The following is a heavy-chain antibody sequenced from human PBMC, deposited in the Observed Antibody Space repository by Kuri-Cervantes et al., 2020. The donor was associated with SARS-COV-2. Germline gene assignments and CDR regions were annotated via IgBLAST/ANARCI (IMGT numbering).Heavy chain of an antibody. CDR2: INQDGSEK. J-gene: IGHJ4*02. D-gene: IGHD1-1*01. CDR1: GFTFSSYW. CDR3: ARGYRYNLPYFDY. V-gene: IGHV3-7*04. Sequence: GESLKISCAASGFTFSSYWMSWVRQAPGKGLEWVASINQDGSEKYYVDSVKGRFTISRDNAKNSLYLQMNSLRAEDTAVYYCARGYRYNLPYFDYWGQGTLVTVSS.